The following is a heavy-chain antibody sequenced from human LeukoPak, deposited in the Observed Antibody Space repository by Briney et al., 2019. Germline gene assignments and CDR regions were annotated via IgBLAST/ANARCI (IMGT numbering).Heavy chain of an antibody. CDR3: ARSSTPIYAFEI. CDR1: SGSISTYY. J-gene: IGHJ3*02. Sequence: SETLSLTCSVSSGSISTYYWSWIRQPPGKGLGCIGYIYYSGSTNYNPSLKNRVTISVDTSNNQFSLKLTSMTAADTAVYYCARSSTPIYAFEIWGQGTGVTVSS. CDR2: IYYSGST. D-gene: IGHD2/OR15-2a*01. V-gene: IGHV4-59*01.